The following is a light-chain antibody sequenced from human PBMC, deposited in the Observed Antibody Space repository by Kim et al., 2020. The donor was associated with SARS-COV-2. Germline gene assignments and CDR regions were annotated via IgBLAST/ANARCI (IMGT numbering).Light chain of an antibody. Sequence: SHTISCTATSNDVGGYNSVSWYQNHPGKGPKLIITEVTTRPSGVSNRVSGSKSGNTASLSISGLQTEDEADYYCCSFTSSSTLVFGGGTQLTVL. CDR3: CSFTSSSTLV. CDR1: SNDVGGYNS. V-gene: IGLV2-14*01. J-gene: IGLJ3*02. CDR2: EVT.